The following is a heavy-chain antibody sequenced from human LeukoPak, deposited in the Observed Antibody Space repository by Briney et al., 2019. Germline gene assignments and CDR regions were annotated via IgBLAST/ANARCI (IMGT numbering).Heavy chain of an antibody. D-gene: IGHD2-8*01. Sequence: PGGSLRLSCAASGFTFSYYSMNWVRQAPGKGLEWVSSISSSSSYIDYAESVKGRFTISRDNAKNSLYLQMNSLRAEDTAVYYCARVMVTNWFDPWGQGTLVTVSS. CDR2: ISSSSSYI. CDR3: ARVMVTNWFDP. J-gene: IGHJ5*02. CDR1: GFTFSYYS. V-gene: IGHV3-21*01.